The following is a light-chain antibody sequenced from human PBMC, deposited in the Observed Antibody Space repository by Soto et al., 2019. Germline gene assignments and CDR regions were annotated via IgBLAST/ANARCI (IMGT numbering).Light chain of an antibody. CDR1: QSISAW. J-gene: IGKJ1*01. V-gene: IGKV1-5*03. Sequence: DIPMSQSPSTLFASVGDTVTIPCRASQSISAWLAWYQQRPGKAPKLLIYKMSASERGVPSRFSGSGSGTEFTLTISSLQPEDFATYYCQQYNSSPWTFGQGTKVDIK. CDR2: KMS. CDR3: QQYNSSPWT.